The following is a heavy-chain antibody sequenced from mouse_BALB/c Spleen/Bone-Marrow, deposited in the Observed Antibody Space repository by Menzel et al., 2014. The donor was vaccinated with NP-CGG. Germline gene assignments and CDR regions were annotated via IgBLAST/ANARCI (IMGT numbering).Heavy chain of an antibody. CDR3: AYYRYDVNY. Sequence: DLVKPGASVKLSCKASGYTFTSYWINWIKQRPGQGLEWIGRIAPGSGSTYYNEMFKGKAILTVDTSSSTACTQLSSLSSEDSAVYFCAYYRYDVNYWGQGTTLTVPS. D-gene: IGHD2-14*01. CDR1: GYTFTSYW. V-gene: IGHV1S41*01. CDR2: IAPGSGST. J-gene: IGHJ2*01.